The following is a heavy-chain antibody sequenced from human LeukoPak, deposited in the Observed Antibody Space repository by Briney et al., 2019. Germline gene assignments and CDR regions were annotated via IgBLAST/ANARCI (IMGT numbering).Heavy chain of an antibody. CDR2: INHSGST. D-gene: IGHD3-10*01. CDR3: ASRGSSPSDYYFDY. J-gene: IGHJ4*02. Sequence: SETLSLTCAVYGGSFSGYYWSWIRQPPGKGLEWIGEINHSGSTNYNPSLKSRVTISVDTSKNQFSLKLSSVTAADTAVYYCASRGSSPSDYYFDYWGQGTLVTVSS. CDR1: GGSFSGYY. V-gene: IGHV4-34*01.